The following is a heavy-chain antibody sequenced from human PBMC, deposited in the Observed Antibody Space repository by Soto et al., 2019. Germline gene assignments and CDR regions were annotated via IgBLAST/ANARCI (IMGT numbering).Heavy chain of an antibody. Sequence: QVQLVESGGGVVQPGRSLRLSCAASGFTFSSYGMHWVRQAPGKGLEWVAVISYDGSNKYYADSVKDRFTISRDNSKHTLYLQMNSLRAEDTAVYYCAKEQNGSGYAYYYYYMDVWGKGTTVTVSS. CDR1: GFTFSSYG. D-gene: IGHD5-12*01. CDR2: ISYDGSNK. J-gene: IGHJ6*03. CDR3: AKEQNGSGYAYYYYYMDV. V-gene: IGHV3-30*18.